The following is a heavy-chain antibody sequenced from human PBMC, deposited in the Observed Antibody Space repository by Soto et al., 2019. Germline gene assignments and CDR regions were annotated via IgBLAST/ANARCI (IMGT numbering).Heavy chain of an antibody. V-gene: IGHV4-30-4*01. Sequence: SETLSLTCTVSGGSISSGDYYWSWIRQPPGKGLEWIGYIYYSGSTYYNPSLKSRVTISVDTSKNQFSLKLSSVTAADTAVYYCARDPVEMATIGHDAFDIWGQGTMVTVSS. CDR3: ARDPVEMATIGHDAFDI. J-gene: IGHJ3*02. CDR2: IYYSGST. CDR1: GGSISSGDYY. D-gene: IGHD5-12*01.